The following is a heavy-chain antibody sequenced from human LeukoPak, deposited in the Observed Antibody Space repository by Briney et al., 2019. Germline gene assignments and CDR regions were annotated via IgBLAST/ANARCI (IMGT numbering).Heavy chain of an antibody. J-gene: IGHJ6*02. CDR2: MNPNSGNT. V-gene: IGHV1-8*01. D-gene: IGHD2-21*01. CDR3: ARSVEARRRSGMDV. CDR1: GYTFTSYD. Sequence: ASVKVSCKASGYTFTSYDINWVRQATGQGLEWMGWMNPNSGNTGYAQKFQGRVTMTRNTSIRTAYMELSSLRSEDTAVYYCARSVEARRRSGMDVWGQGTTVTVSS.